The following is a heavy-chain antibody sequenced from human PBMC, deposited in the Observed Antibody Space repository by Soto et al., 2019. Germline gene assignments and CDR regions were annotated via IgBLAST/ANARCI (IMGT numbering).Heavy chain of an antibody. CDR2: ISPGSRYP. J-gene: IGHJ5*02. CDR3: VRGGGGGLFDP. Sequence: GCPRLSCAGSVFTFGDSYISWIRQAPGKGLEWLSYISPGSRYPAYADSVKGRFAISRDNAKRSLYLQMMSLTAEDTAIYYCVRGGGGGLFDPWGQGTMVTVSS. D-gene: IGHD2-15*01. CDR1: VFTFGDSY. V-gene: IGHV3-11*06.